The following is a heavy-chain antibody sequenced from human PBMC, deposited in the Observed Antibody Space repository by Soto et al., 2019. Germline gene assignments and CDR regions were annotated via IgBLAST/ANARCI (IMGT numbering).Heavy chain of an antibody. CDR1: GFTFSSYS. D-gene: IGHD3-3*01. Sequence: EVQLVESGGGLVQPGGSLRLSCAASGFTFSSYSMNWVRQAPGKGLEWVSYISSSSSTIYYADSVKGRSTISRDNAKNSLYLQMNSLSAEVSAVYYCAREADFLNWFDPGGQGTVFTVSP. V-gene: IGHV3-48*01. J-gene: IGHJ5*02. CDR3: AREADFLNWFDP. CDR2: ISSSSSTI.